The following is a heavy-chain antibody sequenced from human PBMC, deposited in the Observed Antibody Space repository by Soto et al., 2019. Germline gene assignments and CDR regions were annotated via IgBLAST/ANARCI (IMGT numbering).Heavy chain of an antibody. Sequence: SVKVSCKASGGTFSSYAISWVRQAPGQGLEWMGGIIPIFGTANYAQKFQGTVTITADKSTSTAYMELSSPRSDDTAVYYCASRAYNNYYGSGSPISPFNYYYGMDVWGQGTTVTVSS. CDR2: IIPIFGTA. CDR3: ASRAYNNYYGSGSPISPFNYYYGMDV. J-gene: IGHJ6*02. V-gene: IGHV1-69*06. D-gene: IGHD3-10*01. CDR1: GGTFSSYA.